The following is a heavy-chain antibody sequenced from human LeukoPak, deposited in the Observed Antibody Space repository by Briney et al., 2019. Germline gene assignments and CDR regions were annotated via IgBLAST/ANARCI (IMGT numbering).Heavy chain of an antibody. CDR2: ISGSGGST. Sequence: GGSLRLSCAASGFTFSSYAMSWVRQAPGKGLEWASAISGSGGSTYYADSVKGRFTISRDNSKNTLYLQMNSLRAEDTAVYYCAKGRYDFWSGYSGRVLFDYWGQGTLVTVSS. CDR3: AKGRYDFWSGYSGRVLFDY. D-gene: IGHD3-3*01. CDR1: GFTFSSYA. J-gene: IGHJ4*02. V-gene: IGHV3-23*01.